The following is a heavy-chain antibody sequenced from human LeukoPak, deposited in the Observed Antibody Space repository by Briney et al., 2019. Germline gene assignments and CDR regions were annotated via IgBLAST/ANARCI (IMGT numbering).Heavy chain of an antibody. CDR3: ARFRGYCSSTSCYAGRGYYYYYMDV. CDR1: GFTFDDFG. Sequence: GGSLRLSCAASGFTFDDFGMTWVRQAPGKGLEWVSGINWNGGSAAYADSVKGRFTISRDNAKNSLYLQMNSLRAEDTAVYYCARFRGYCSSTSCYAGRGYYYYYMDVWGKGTTVTISS. J-gene: IGHJ6*03. V-gene: IGHV3-20*04. CDR2: INWNGGSA. D-gene: IGHD2-2*01.